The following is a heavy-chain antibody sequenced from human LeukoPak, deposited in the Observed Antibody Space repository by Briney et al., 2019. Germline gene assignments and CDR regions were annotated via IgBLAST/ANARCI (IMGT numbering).Heavy chain of an antibody. CDR1: SDSISSYY. D-gene: IGHD2-8*02. V-gene: IGHV4-59*01. Sequence: PSETLSLTCTVSSDSISSYYWSWIRQPPGKGLEWIGYIYYSGSTNYNPSLKSRVTISVDTSKNQFSLKLSSVTTADTAVYYCARVPGLSYYGMDVWGQGTTVTVSS. J-gene: IGHJ6*02. CDR2: IYYSGST. CDR3: ARVPGLSYYGMDV.